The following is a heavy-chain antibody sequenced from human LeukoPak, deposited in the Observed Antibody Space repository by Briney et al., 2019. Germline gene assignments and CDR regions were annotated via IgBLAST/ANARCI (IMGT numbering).Heavy chain of an antibody. CDR3: AKDGNFRVPGED. V-gene: IGHV3-33*06. CDR1: GFTFDDSG. D-gene: IGHD3-10*01. J-gene: IGHJ4*02. CDR2: IWSDASNQ. Sequence: GGSLRLSCAASGFTFDDSGMHWVRQAPGKGLDWVAMIWSDASNQYYADSVKGRFTISRDNSKNTLYLQLNSLRAEDTAVYYCAKDGNFRVPGEDWGQGTLVTVSS.